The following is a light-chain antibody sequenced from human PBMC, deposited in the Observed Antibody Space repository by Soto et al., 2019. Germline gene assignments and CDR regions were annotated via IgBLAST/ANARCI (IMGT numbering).Light chain of an antibody. CDR2: GAS. CDR3: QQYNNWPRT. J-gene: IGKJ1*01. CDR1: ESVSSN. Sequence: EVVMTQSPATLSVSPGERATLSCRASESVSSNLAWYQQRPGQAPRLVIYGASTRATGIPARFSGGGSGTEFTLTISSLQSEDFAVYYCQQYNNWPRTFGQGTKVDIK. V-gene: IGKV3-15*01.